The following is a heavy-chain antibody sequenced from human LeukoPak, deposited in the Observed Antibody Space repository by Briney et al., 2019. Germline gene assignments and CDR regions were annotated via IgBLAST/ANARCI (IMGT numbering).Heavy chain of an antibody. CDR2: INWNGGST. CDR3: ARGMTGPHSSSRPYFAY. D-gene: IGHD6-13*01. CDR1: GFTFDDYG. J-gene: IGHJ4*02. Sequence: GGSLRLSCAASGFTFDDYGMSWVRQAPGKGLEWVSCINWNGGSTGYADSVKGRFTISRDNAKNSLYLQMNSLRSEDTALYYCARGMTGPHSSSRPYFAYWSQGTLVTVSS. V-gene: IGHV3-20*04.